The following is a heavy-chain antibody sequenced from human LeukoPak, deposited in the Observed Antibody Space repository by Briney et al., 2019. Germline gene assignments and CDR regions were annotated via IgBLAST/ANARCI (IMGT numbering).Heavy chain of an antibody. Sequence: SETLSLTCTVSGGSINTYYWNWIRQPPGKGLEWIGYISYSGTTKYNPSLESRVTITIDTSKNQFSLKLSSVTAADTAVYYCAREGYDSNIYYKADYWGQGTLVTVSS. D-gene: IGHD3-22*01. CDR3: AREGYDSNIYYKADY. J-gene: IGHJ4*02. CDR1: GGSINTYY. V-gene: IGHV4-59*01. CDR2: ISYSGTT.